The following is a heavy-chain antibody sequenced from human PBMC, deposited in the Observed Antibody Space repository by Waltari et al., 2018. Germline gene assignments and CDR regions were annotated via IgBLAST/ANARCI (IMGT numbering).Heavy chain of an antibody. CDR1: RDTFSTYA. D-gene: IGHD2-2*01. CDR2: IIPLLAIA. J-gene: IGHJ4*02. Sequence: QEQLVQSAAEVKKPGSSVKVSCKTSRDTFSTYAITWVRQAPGQGLEWMGRIIPLLAIANYAQQFQGRIPMTADSSTSTAYMELSSLESEDTALYYCARESRSTAGTDYWGQGTLVTVSS. V-gene: IGHV1-69*09. CDR3: ARESRSTAGTDY.